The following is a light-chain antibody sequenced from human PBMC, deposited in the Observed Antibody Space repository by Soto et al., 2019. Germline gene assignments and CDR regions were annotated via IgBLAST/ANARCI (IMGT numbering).Light chain of an antibody. V-gene: IGKV3-15*01. CDR3: QHYDNWPYT. CDR1: QSVSSN. CDR2: GAS. J-gene: IGKJ2*01. Sequence: ETVMTQSPATLSVSPGERATLSCRASQSVSSNLAWYQQKPGQAPRLLMYGASTRATGIPARFSGSGSGTEFTLTISSLQSEDFAVYYCQHYDNWPYTFGQGTKLES.